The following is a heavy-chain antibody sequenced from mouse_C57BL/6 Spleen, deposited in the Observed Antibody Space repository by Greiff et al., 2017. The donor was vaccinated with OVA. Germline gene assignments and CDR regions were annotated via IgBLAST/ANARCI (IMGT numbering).Heavy chain of an antibody. D-gene: IGHD2-4*01. J-gene: IGHJ1*03. V-gene: IGHV3-6*01. CDR3: AREIYYDYDGWYFDV. CDR1: GYSITSGYY. Sequence: ESGPGLVKPSQSLSLTCSVTGYSITSGYYWNWIRQFPGNKLEWMGYISYDGSNNYNPSLKNRISITRDTSKNQFFLKLNSVTTEDTATYYCAREIYYDYDGWYFDVWGTGTTVTVSS. CDR2: ISYDGSN.